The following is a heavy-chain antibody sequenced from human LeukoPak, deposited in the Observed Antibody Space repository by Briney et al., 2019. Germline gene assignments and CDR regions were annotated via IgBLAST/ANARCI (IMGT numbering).Heavy chain of an antibody. V-gene: IGHV3-30-3*01. CDR1: GFTFSSYA. D-gene: IGHD5-12*01. J-gene: IGHJ4*02. CDR3: ARSGYSGYDCDY. CDR2: ISYDGSNK. Sequence: GGSLRLSCAASGFTFSSYAMHWVRQAPGKGLEWVAVISYDGSNKYYADSVKGRFTISRDNSKNTLYLQMNSLGAEDMAVYYCARSGYSGYDCDYWGQGTLVTVSS.